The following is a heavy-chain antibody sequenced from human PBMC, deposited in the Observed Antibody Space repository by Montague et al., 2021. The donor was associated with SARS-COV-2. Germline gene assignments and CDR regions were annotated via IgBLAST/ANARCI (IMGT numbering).Heavy chain of an antibody. CDR2: IYYSGST. Sequence: TLSLTCTVSGGSISSGGYYWSWILQHPGKGLEGIGYIYYSGSTYYNPSLKSRVTISVDTSKNQFSLKLSSVTAADTAVYCCALNYFRGRSWYGMDVWGQGTTVTVSS. J-gene: IGHJ6*02. V-gene: IGHV4-31*03. D-gene: IGHD3-10*01. CDR3: ALNYFRGRSWYGMDV. CDR1: GGSISSGGYY.